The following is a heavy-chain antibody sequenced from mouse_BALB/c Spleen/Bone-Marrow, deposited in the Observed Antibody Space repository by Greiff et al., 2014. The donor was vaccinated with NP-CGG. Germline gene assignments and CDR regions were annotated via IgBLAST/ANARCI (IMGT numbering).Heavy chain of an antibody. J-gene: IGHJ4*01. CDR3: ARWDTTAMDY. CDR1: GYTFSSYW. CDR2: ILPGRGST. D-gene: IGHD1-1*01. V-gene: IGHV1-9*01. Sequence: QVQLQQSGAELMKPGASGKISCKATGYTFSSYWIEWVKQRPGNGLGGIGEILPGRGSTNYNEKFKGKATFTSDTSSNTAYMQLSSLTSEDSAVYYCARWDTTAMDYWGQGTSVTVSS.